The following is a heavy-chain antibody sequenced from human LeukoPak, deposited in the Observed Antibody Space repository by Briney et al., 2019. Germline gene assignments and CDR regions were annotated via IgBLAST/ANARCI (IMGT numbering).Heavy chain of an antibody. V-gene: IGHV4-34*01. CDR3: ARGPYGDYERYFDY. CDR1: GGSFSGYY. J-gene: IGHJ4*02. D-gene: IGHD4-17*01. Sequence: PSETLSLTCAVYGGSFSGYYWSWICQPPGKGLEWIGEINHSGSTNYNPSLKSRVTISVDTSKNQFSLKLSSVTAADTAVYYCARGPYGDYERYFDYRGQGTLVTVSS. CDR2: INHSGST.